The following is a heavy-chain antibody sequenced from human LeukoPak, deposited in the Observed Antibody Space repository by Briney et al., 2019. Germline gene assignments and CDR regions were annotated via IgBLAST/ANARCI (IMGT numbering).Heavy chain of an antibody. Sequence: ASVKVSCKASGYTFTSYYMHWVRQAPGLGLEWMGIINPSGGSTSYAQKFQGRVTMTRDTSTSTVYMELSSLRSEDTAVYYCARDQGAVVRYFDWLPQDYWGQGTLVTVSS. D-gene: IGHD3-9*01. CDR3: ARDQGAVVRYFDWLPQDY. J-gene: IGHJ4*02. V-gene: IGHV1-46*01. CDR2: INPSGGST. CDR1: GYTFTSYY.